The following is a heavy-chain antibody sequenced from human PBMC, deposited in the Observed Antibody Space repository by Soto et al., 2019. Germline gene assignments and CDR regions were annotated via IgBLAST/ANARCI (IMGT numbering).Heavy chain of an antibody. CDR2: IKQDGTEK. CDR3: VTGDHADY. CDR1: GITTSTYW. J-gene: IGHJ4*02. D-gene: IGHD3-10*01. Sequence: QAGGSLRLSCAASGITTSTYWMGWFRQAPGRGLEWVATIKQDGTEKYYMDSLKGRFTISRDNAINSLYLQMSSLRAEDTAVYFCVTGDHADYWGQGTLVTVSS. V-gene: IGHV3-7*03.